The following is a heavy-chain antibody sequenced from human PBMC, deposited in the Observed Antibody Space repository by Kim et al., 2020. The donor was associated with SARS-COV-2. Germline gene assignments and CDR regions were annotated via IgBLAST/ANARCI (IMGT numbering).Heavy chain of an antibody. D-gene: IGHD3-10*01. CDR3: ARVGGSGSYYNSINNWYFDL. J-gene: IGHJ2*01. Sequence: GGSLRLSCAASGFTFSDYYMSWIRQAPGKGLEWVSYISSSGSTIYYADSVKGRFTISRDNAKNSLYLQMNSLRAEDTAVYYCARVGGSGSYYNSINNWYFDLWGRGTLVTVSS. CDR2: ISSSGSTI. V-gene: IGHV3-11*01. CDR1: GFTFSDYY.